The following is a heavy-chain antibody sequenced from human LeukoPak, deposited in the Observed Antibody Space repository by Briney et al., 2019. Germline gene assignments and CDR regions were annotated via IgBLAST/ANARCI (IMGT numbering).Heavy chain of an antibody. Sequence: PGGSLGLSCAASGFSFSSYTMSWVRQAPGKGLEWVSAISGSGGFTYYADSVKGRFTISRDNSKNTLFLQMNSLRAEDTAVYYCAREDSGNYYFDFWGQGTLVTVSS. D-gene: IGHD1-26*01. J-gene: IGHJ4*02. CDR2: ISGSGGFT. CDR3: AREDSGNYYFDF. V-gene: IGHV3-23*01. CDR1: GFSFSSYT.